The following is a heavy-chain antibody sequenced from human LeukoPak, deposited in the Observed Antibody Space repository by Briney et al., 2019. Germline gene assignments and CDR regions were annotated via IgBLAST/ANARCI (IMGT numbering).Heavy chain of an antibody. J-gene: IGHJ4*02. V-gene: IGHV4-59*08. D-gene: IGHD6-25*01. CDR2: IYYTGST. Sequence: SETLSLTCTVSGVSISSYYWSWIRQPPGKGLEWIGYIYYTGSTSYNPSLKSRVTISMDTSKIQFSLKLSSVTAADTAVYYCAATSIAAASSDYWGQGTLVTVSS. CDR1: GVSISSYY. CDR3: AATSIAAASSDY.